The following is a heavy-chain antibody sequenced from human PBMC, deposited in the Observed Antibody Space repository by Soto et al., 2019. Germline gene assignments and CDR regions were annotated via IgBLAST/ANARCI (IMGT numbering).Heavy chain of an antibody. J-gene: IGHJ3*02. CDR2: ISYDGSNK. CDR1: RFTFSSYG. CDR3: AKGRQRFQSLRGNAFDI. V-gene: IGHV3-30*18. Sequence: QVQLVESGGGVVQPGTSLRLSCAASRFTFSSYGMHWVRQAPGEGLEWVAVISYDGSNKYSADSVKGRFTISRDNSKNTLYLQMHSLRPEDTAVHYCAKGRQRFQSLRGNAFDIWGQGTLVTVSS. D-gene: IGHD3-16*01.